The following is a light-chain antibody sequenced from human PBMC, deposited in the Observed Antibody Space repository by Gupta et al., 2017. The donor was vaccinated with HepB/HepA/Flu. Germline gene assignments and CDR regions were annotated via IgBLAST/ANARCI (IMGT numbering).Light chain of an antibody. CDR2: QAS. CDR1: QTIGSW. J-gene: IGKJ1*01. CDR3: QQYNSWPWT. Sequence: DIQLTQSPSTLSASVGDRVTITCRASQTIGSWLAWYQQKPVKAPNLLIYQASCLESGVPSRFSDSGSETEFTLTISSRQPDDFATYYCQQYNSWPWTFGQGTKLEIK. V-gene: IGKV1-5*03.